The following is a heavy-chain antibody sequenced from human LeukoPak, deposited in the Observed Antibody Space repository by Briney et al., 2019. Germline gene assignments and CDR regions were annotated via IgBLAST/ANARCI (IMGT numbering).Heavy chain of an antibody. CDR2: IYYSGST. CDR3: ARFSWSLMFDP. D-gene: IGHD3-3*01. V-gene: IGHV4-39*07. Sequence: SETLSLTCTVSGGSISSSSYYWGWIRQPPGKGLEWIGSIYYSGSTNYNPSLKSRVTISVDTSKNQFSLKLSSVTAADTAVYYCARFSWSLMFDPWGQGTLVTVSS. CDR1: GGSISSSSYY. J-gene: IGHJ5*02.